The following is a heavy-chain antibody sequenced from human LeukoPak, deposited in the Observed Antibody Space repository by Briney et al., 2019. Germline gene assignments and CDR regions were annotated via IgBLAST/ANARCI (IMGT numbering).Heavy chain of an antibody. CDR1: GFTVSSNH. J-gene: IGHJ4*02. CDR3: ARGRGVAGSLGYFDY. Sequence: GGSLRLSCAASGFTVSSNHMSWVRQAPGKGLEWVSGINWNGGSTGYADSVKGRFTISRDNAKNSLYLQMNSLRAEDTALYYCARGRGVAGSLGYFDYWGQGTLVTVSS. CDR2: INWNGGST. V-gene: IGHV3-20*04. D-gene: IGHD6-19*01.